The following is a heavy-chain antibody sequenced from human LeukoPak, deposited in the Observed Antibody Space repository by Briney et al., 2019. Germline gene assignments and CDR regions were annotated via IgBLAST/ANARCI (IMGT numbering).Heavy chain of an antibody. V-gene: IGHV3-23*01. Sequence: AGGSLRLSCAASGFTFSSYVMSWVRQAPGKGLEWVSSISNSGGSTYYADSVKGRFTISRDNAKNSLYLQMNSLRAEDTAVYYCARDLLTGWGSGGFDYWGQGTLVTVSS. CDR1: GFTFSSYV. CDR3: ARDLLTGWGSGGFDY. J-gene: IGHJ4*02. CDR2: ISNSGGST. D-gene: IGHD7-27*01.